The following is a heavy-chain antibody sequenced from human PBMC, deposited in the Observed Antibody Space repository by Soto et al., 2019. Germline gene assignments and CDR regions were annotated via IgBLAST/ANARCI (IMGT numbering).Heavy chain of an antibody. J-gene: IGHJ6*02. D-gene: IGHD2-2*01. V-gene: IGHV1-69*06. CDR1: GGTFSTYA. Sequence: QVQLVQSGAEVKTPGSSVKVSCKASGGTFSTYAISWVRQAPGQGLEWMGGIIPIFGTPNYAQKFQGRVTITADKSTSTAYMELSSLRSEDTATYYCAREDIVVLPAAKDPQHPLGYYYYGMDVWGQGTTVTVSS. CDR2: IIPIFGTP. CDR3: AREDIVVLPAAKDPQHPLGYYYYGMDV.